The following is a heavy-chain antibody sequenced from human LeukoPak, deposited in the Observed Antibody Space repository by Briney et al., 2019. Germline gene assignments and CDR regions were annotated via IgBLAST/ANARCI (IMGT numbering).Heavy chain of an antibody. Sequence: PSETLSLTCAVSGGSISSSNWWSWVRQPPGKGLEWIGEIYHSGSTNYNPSLKSRVTISVDTSKNQFSLKLSSVTAADTAVYYCARSPDGVSGFDYWGQGTLVTVSS. CDR1: GGSISSSNW. CDR2: IYHSGST. D-gene: IGHD3-16*01. J-gene: IGHJ4*02. CDR3: ARSPDGVSGFDY. V-gene: IGHV4-4*02.